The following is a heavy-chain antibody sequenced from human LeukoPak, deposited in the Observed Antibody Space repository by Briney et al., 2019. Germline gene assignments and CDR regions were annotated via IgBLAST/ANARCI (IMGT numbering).Heavy chain of an antibody. V-gene: IGHV3-23*01. D-gene: IGHD3-10*01. CDR2: ISGSDGST. CDR3: AYMRGLYYGIDY. J-gene: IGHJ4*02. CDR1: RFIFSSYH. Sequence: GGSLRLSCAASRFIFSSYHMHWVRQAPGKGLEWVSSISGSDGSTYYADSVKGRFTISRDNSKNTLYLQMNSLRAEDTAVYYCAYMRGLYYGIDYWGQGTLVTVSS.